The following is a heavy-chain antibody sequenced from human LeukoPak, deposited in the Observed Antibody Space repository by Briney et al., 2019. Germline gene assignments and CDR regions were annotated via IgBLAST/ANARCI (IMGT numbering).Heavy chain of an antibody. V-gene: IGHV3-23*01. CDR2: ISGSGGST. D-gene: IGHD4-17*01. Sequence: GGSLRLSCAASGFTFSSYAMSWVRRAPGKGLEWVSAISGSGGSTYYADSVKGRFTISRDNSKNTLYLQMNSLRAEDTAVYYCAKAPYGDYVGYFDYWGQGTLVTVSS. CDR1: GFTFSSYA. J-gene: IGHJ4*02. CDR3: AKAPYGDYVGYFDY.